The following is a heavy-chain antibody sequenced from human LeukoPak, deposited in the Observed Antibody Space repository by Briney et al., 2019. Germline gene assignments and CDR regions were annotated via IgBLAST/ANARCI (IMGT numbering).Heavy chain of an antibody. CDR1: GGYISSYY. D-gene: IGHD2-2*01. J-gene: IGHJ4*02. V-gene: IGHV4-59*01. CDR3: ALGDCSSTSCYVFDY. Sequence: PSETLSLTCTVSGGYISSYYWSWIRQPPGKGLEWIGYIFNSGSTNYNPSLKSRVTISVDTSKNQFSLKLSSVTAADTAVNFCALGDCSSTSCYVFDYWGQGTLVTVSS. CDR2: IFNSGST.